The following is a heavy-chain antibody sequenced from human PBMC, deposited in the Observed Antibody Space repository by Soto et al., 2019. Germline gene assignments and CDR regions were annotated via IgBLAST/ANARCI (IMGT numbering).Heavy chain of an antibody. J-gene: IGHJ4*02. CDR1: GGTFSSYT. Sequence: GASVKVSCKASGGTFSSYTISWVRQAPGQGLEWMGRIIPILGIANYAQKFQGRVTITADKSTSTAYMELSRLRSDDTAVYYCARAKLVGATIKGPSRVGYYFDYWGQGTLVTVSS. D-gene: IGHD1-26*01. V-gene: IGHV1-69*02. CDR2: IIPILGIA. CDR3: ARAKLVGATIKGPSRVGYYFDY.